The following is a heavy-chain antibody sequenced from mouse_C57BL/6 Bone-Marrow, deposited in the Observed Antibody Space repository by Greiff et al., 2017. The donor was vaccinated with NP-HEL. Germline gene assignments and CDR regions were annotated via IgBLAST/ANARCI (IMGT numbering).Heavy chain of an antibody. CDR2: IWSGGST. CDR1: GFSLTSYG. V-gene: IGHV2-2*01. Sequence: VQLQQSGPGLVQPSQSLSITCTVSGFSLTSYGVHWVRQSPGKGLEWLGVIWSGGSTDYNAAFISRLSISKDNFKSQVFFNMNNLQADDTAIYYCASDPSITTVVANYAMDYWGQGTSVTVSS. D-gene: IGHD1-1*01. J-gene: IGHJ4*01. CDR3: ASDPSITTVVANYAMDY.